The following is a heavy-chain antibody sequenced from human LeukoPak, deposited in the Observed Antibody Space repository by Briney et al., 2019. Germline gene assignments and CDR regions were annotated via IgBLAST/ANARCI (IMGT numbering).Heavy chain of an antibody. CDR1: GNSITTAYF. J-gene: IGHJ4*02. D-gene: IGHD6-13*01. Sequence: NPSETLSLTCTVSGNSITTAYFWGWIRQPPGKGLEWIGNIYHSGSTYYNPSLKSRVTLSVDTSKNHFSLRLSSMTAADTAVYYCARFLTAGSYYFDNWGQGALVTVSS. CDR3: ARFLTAGSYYFDN. V-gene: IGHV4-38-2*02. CDR2: IYHSGST.